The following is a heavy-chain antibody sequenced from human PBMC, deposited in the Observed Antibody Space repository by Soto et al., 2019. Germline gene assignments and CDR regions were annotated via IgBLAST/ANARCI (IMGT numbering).Heavy chain of an antibody. CDR3: ASQDFWSGYYRSY. D-gene: IGHD3-3*01. CDR1: GGSSSSSNW. V-gene: IGHV4-4*02. CDR2: IYHSGST. J-gene: IGHJ4*02. Sequence: PSETLSLTCAVSGGSSSSSNWWSCVRQPPGKGLEWIGEIYHSGSTNYNPSLKSRVTISVDKSKNQFSLKLSSVTAADTAVYYCASQDFWSGYYRSYWGQGTLVTVSS.